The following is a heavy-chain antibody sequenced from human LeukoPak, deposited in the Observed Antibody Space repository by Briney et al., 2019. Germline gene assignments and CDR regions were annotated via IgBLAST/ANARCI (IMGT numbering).Heavy chain of an antibody. CDR3: ASSVISAGRYFDY. D-gene: IGHD6-19*01. J-gene: IGHJ4*02. CDR2: ISGSGGST. V-gene: IGHV3-23*01. CDR1: GFTFSSYA. Sequence: GGSLRLSCAASGFTFSSYAMSWVRQAPGKGLEWVSAISGSGGSTYYADSVKGRFTISRDNSKNTLYLQMNSLRAEDTAVYYCASSVISAGRYFDYWGQGTLVTVSS.